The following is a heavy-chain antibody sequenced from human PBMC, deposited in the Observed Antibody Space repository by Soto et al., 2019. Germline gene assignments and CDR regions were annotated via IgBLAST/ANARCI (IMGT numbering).Heavy chain of an antibody. Sequence: QVQLVESGGGVVQPGRSLRLSCAASGFTFSSYGMHWVRQAPGKGLEWVAVISYDGSNKYYADSVKGRFTISRDNSKNTPDMQKTSLRAEDTAVYYCAIYPGYSYGYFDYWGQGTLVTVCS. D-gene: IGHD5-18*01. J-gene: IGHJ4*02. CDR2: ISYDGSNK. CDR3: AIYPGYSYGYFDY. CDR1: GFTFSSYG. V-gene: IGHV3-30*03.